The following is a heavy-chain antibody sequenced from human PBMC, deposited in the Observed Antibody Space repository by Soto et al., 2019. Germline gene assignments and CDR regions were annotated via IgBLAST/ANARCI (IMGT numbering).Heavy chain of an antibody. V-gene: IGHV3-30*18. CDR1: GFTFSSHG. D-gene: IGHD3-16*01. CDR2: ISYDGSKK. Sequence: QVQLVESGGGVVQPGRSLRLSCVASGFTFSSHGMHWVRQAPGKGLEWVAIISYDGSKKYYGDSVKGRFTVSRDNSRNTLYLQIDSLRAEDTAVYYCAKDRVESGLGEIDYGGQGTLVTVSS. J-gene: IGHJ4*02. CDR3: AKDRVESGLGEIDY.